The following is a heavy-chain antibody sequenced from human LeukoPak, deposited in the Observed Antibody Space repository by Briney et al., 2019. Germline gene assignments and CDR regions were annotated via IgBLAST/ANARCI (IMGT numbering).Heavy chain of an antibody. V-gene: IGHV1-69*13. CDR3: ARSLMVGSYYYYYMDV. J-gene: IGHJ6*03. Sequence: SVKVSCKASGGTFSSYAISRVRQAPGQGLDWMGGIIPIFGTANYAQTFQGRVTITADESTSTAYMGLSSLSSEDTAVYYCARSLMVGSYYYYYMDVWGKGTTVTVSS. D-gene: IGHD2-8*01. CDR2: IIPIFGTA. CDR1: GGTFSSYA.